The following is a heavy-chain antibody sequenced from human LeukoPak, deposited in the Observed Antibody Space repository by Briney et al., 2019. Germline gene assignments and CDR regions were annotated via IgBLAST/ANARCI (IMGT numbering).Heavy chain of an antibody. CDR1: GFTFSSYS. D-gene: IGHD6-19*01. J-gene: IGHJ4*02. V-gene: IGHV3-21*01. CDR2: ISSSSSYI. CDR3: ARDVVRAVAGFIDY. Sequence: GGSLRLSCAASGFTFSSYSMNWVRQAPGKGLEWASSISSSSSYIYYADSVKGRFTISRDNAKNSLYLQMNSLRAEDTAVYYCARDVVRAVAGFIDYWGQGTLVTVSS.